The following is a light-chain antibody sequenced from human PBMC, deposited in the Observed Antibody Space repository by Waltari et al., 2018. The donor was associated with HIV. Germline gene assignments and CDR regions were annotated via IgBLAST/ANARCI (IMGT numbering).Light chain of an antibody. CDR2: RSN. Sequence: QSVLTQPPSASGTPGQRVDISCSGSSSNIGSNYVYWYQQLPETAPKVLIYRSNQLPSGVPDRFSVSKSGTSASLAISALRSEDEADYYCATWDDSLSGPVFGGGTKLTVL. CDR3: ATWDDSLSGPV. V-gene: IGLV1-47*01. J-gene: IGLJ3*02. CDR1: SSNIGSNY.